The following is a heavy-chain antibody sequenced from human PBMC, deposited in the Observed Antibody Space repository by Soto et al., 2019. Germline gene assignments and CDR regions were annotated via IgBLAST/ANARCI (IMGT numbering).Heavy chain of an antibody. D-gene: IGHD5-18*01. CDR1: GFTFSNAW. V-gene: IGHV3-15*07. J-gene: IGHJ4*02. CDR3: ETASAVWWYAATGMVPH. Sequence: GGSLRLSCAASGFTFSNAWINWVRQAPGKGLEWVGRIKSKTDGGTPDYAAPVKGRSAISRDDSKNMVYLQMNSLRAEDTAVTYWETASAVWWYAATGMVPHWGQGTLVTASS. CDR2: IKSKTDGGTP.